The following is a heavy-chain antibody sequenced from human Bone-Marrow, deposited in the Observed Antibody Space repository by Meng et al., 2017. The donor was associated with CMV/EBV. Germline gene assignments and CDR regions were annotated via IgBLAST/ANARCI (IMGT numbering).Heavy chain of an antibody. CDR3: ARNHWSYAFWSCYSIDS. CDR1: VYTFTRAG. J-gene: IGHJ5*01. V-gene: IGHV1-18*01. Sequence: VVLPRSGAAVQSPGPSVKVFCTASVYTFTRAGISWVRQATGQVIEWMGWLSAYNGNTNNAQKLQGRVTMTTDITTSTAYMELRSLRSDDTAVYYCARNHWSYAFWSCYSIDSWGQGTLVTVSS. CDR2: LSAYNGNT. D-gene: IGHD3-3*01.